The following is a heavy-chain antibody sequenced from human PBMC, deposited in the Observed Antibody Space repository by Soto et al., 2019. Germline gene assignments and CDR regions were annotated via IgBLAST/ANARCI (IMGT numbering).Heavy chain of an antibody. CDR3: ASFCSSTSCTGY. CDR2: IYYSGST. J-gene: IGHJ4*02. Sequence: KTSETLSLTCTVSGGSISSSSYYWGWIRQPPGKGLEWIGSIYYSGSTYYNPSLKSRVTISVDTSKNQFSLKLSSVTAADTAVYYCASFCSSTSCTGYWGQGTLVIVSS. D-gene: IGHD2-2*01. CDR1: GGSISSSSYY. V-gene: IGHV4-39*01.